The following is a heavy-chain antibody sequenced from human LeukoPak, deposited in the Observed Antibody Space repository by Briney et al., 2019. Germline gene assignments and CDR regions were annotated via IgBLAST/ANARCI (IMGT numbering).Heavy chain of an antibody. V-gene: IGHV3-30*02. J-gene: IGHJ4*02. CDR1: GFTFSSYG. Sequence: GGSLRLSCAASGFTFSSYGMHWVRPAPGKGLEWVAFIRYDGSNKYYADSVKGRFTISRDNSKNTLYLQMNSLRAEDTAVYYCAKDKTTYYDFWSGYLDYWGQGTLVTVSS. CDR3: AKDKTTYYDFWSGYLDY. D-gene: IGHD3-3*01. CDR2: IRYDGSNK.